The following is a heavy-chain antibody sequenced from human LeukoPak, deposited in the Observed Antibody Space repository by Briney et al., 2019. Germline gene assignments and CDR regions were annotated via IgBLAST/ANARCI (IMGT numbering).Heavy chain of an antibody. CDR3: AALRWGIAAAGTLNWFDP. J-gene: IGHJ5*02. V-gene: IGHV1-18*01. D-gene: IGHD6-13*01. CDR1: GYTFTSYG. Sequence: GASVKVSCKASGYTFTSYGISWVRQAPGQGLEWMGWISAYNGNTNYAQKLQGRVTMTTDTSTSTAYMELSSLRSEDTAVYYCAALRWGIAAAGTLNWFDPWGQGTLVTVSS. CDR2: ISAYNGNT.